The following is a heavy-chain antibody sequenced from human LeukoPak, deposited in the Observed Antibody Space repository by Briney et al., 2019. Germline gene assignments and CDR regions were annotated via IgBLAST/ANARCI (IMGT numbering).Heavy chain of an antibody. CDR2: IYYSGST. CDR3: ARSPRYCSGGSCIWFDP. V-gene: IGHV4-59*08. CDR1: GGSISSYY. J-gene: IGHJ5*02. D-gene: IGHD2-15*01. Sequence: SETLSLTCTVSGGSISSYYWSWIRQPPGKGLEWIGYIYYSGSTNYNPSLKSRVTISVDTSKNQFSLKLSSVTAADTAVYYCARSPRYCSGGSCIWFDPWGQGTLATVSS.